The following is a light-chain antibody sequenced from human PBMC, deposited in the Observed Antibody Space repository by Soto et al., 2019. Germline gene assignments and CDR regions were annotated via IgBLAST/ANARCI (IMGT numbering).Light chain of an antibody. CDR1: QGISSY. CDR3: QQRNGSPLT. Sequence: IQLTQSPSSLSASPGDRVTLACRASQGISSYLAWYQQRPGKAPQLLIDAASTWQSGVPSRFSGSGSGTDFTLTISSLQPEDFVSYYCQQRNGSPLTFGPGTKVDIK. V-gene: IGKV1-9*01. J-gene: IGKJ3*01. CDR2: AAS.